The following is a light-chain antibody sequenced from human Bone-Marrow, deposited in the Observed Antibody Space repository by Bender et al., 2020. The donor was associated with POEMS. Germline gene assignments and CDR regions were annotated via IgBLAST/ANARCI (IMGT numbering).Light chain of an antibody. V-gene: IGLV3-25*01. J-gene: IGLJ2*01. CDR1: TLAKKY. CDR2: KDS. CDR3: SSYTTSTTVI. Sequence: SYELIQPPSVSVSPGQTARITCSGDTLAKKYAFWYQQKPGQAPVLVIYKDSERPSGIPERFSGSSSGTEVTLAISGVQAEDEADYYCSSYTTSTTVIFGGGTNLIVL.